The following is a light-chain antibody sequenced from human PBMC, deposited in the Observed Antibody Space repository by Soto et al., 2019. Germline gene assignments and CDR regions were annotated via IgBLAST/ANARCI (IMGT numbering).Light chain of an antibody. Sequence: EILMTQAPATLSVSPWERATVSCRPSQSVGRNLAWYQQKPGQAPRLLIYAASTRATGIPDRFSGSGSGTDFTLTISRLDPEDLAVYYCQQYGSSLPWTFGQGTKVDIK. V-gene: IGKV3-20*01. CDR1: QSVGRN. J-gene: IGKJ1*01. CDR2: AAS. CDR3: QQYGSSLPWT.